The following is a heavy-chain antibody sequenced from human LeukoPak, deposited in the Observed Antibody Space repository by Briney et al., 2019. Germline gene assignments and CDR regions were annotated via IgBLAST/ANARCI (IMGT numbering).Heavy chain of an antibody. D-gene: IGHD3-10*01. CDR1: GFTFSSYA. CDR2: ISSNGGST. J-gene: IGHJ6*03. V-gene: IGHV3-64*01. CDR3: ARDNGRGRYYGSGSRVYYYYMDV. Sequence: GGSLRLSCAASGFTFSSYAMHWVRQAPGKGLEYVSAISSNGGSTYYANSVKGRFTISRDNSKNTLYLRMGSLRAEDMAVYYCARDNGRGRYYGSGSRVYYYYMDVWGKGTTVTVSS.